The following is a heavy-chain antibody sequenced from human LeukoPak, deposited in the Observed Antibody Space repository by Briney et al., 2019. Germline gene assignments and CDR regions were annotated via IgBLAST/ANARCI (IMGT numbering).Heavy chain of an antibody. J-gene: IGHJ3*02. Sequence: KPSETLSLTCTVSGGSISSYYWSWIRQPPGKGLEWIGYIYYSGSTNYNPSLKSRVTISVDTSKNQFSLKLSSVTAADTAVCYCARADDYGDYVNAFDIWGQGTMVTVSS. CDR1: GGSISSYY. CDR3: ARADDYGDYVNAFDI. D-gene: IGHD4-17*01. V-gene: IGHV4-59*01. CDR2: IYYSGST.